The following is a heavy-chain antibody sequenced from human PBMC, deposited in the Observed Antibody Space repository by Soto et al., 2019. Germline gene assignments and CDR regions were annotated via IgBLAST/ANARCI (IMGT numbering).Heavy chain of an antibody. Sequence: SLKVSCKASGGTFSSYAISWVRQAPGQGLEWMGGIIPIFGTANYAQKFQGRVTITADESTSTAYMELSSLRSEDTAVYYCAREILVDDYDWGSFLDPWGQGTQVTVSS. CDR1: GGTFSSYA. CDR2: IIPIFGTA. V-gene: IGHV1-69*13. CDR3: AREILVDDYDWGSFLDP. D-gene: IGHD3-16*01. J-gene: IGHJ5*02.